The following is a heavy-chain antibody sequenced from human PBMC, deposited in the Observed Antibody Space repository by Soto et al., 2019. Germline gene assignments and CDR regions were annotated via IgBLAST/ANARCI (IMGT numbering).Heavy chain of an antibody. D-gene: IGHD3-3*01. CDR2: ISGSGGST. V-gene: IGHV3-23*01. CDR1: GFTFSSYA. J-gene: IGHJ5*02. CDR3: AKDARLTISGGPRDRDHWFDP. Sequence: GGSLRLSCAAPGFTFSSYAMSWVRQAPGKGLEWVSAISGSGGSTYYADSVKGRFTISRDNSKNTLYLQMNSLRAEDTAVYYCAKDARLTISGGPRDRDHWFDPWGQGTLVTVSS.